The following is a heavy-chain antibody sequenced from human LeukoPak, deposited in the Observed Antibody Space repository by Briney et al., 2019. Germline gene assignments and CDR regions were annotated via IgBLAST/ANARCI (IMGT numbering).Heavy chain of an antibody. D-gene: IGHD2-2*03. Sequence: ASVKVSCKASGYTFTIYYMHWVRQAPGQGLEWMGIINPSGGSTSYAQKFQGRVTMTRDTYTSTVYMELTSLRSEDTAVYYCARDLIPAVAIVVVPAANYYYYGMDVWGQGTTVTVSS. J-gene: IGHJ6*02. CDR2: INPSGGST. V-gene: IGHV1-46*01. CDR3: ARDLIPAVAIVVVPAANYYYYGMDV. CDR1: GYTFTIYY.